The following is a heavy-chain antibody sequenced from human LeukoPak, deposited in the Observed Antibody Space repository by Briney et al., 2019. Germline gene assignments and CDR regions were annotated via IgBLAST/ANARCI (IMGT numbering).Heavy chain of an antibody. CDR1: GYTLTELS. CDR2: FDPEDGET. CDR3: ATYPHLTMSDAFDI. Sequence: ASVKVSCKVSGYTLTELSMHWVRQAPGKGLEWMGGFDPEDGETIYAQEFQGRVTMTEDTSTDTAYMELSSLRSEDTAVYYCATYPHLTMSDAFDIWGQGTMVTVSS. D-gene: IGHD3-22*01. V-gene: IGHV1-24*01. J-gene: IGHJ3*02.